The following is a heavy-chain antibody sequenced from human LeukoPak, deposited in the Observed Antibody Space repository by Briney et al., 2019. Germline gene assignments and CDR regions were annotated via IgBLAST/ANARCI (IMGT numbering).Heavy chain of an antibody. CDR1: GFTFSSYS. CDR2: ISGSSSYI. V-gene: IGHV3-21*01. CDR3: ARGGLSSTSCYDY. J-gene: IGHJ4*02. D-gene: IGHD2-2*01. Sequence: GGSLRLSCAASGFTFSSYSMNWVRQAPGKGLEWVSSISGSSSYIYYADSVKGRFTISRDNAKNSLYLQMNSLRAEDTAVYYCARGGLSSTSCYDYWGQGTLVTVSS.